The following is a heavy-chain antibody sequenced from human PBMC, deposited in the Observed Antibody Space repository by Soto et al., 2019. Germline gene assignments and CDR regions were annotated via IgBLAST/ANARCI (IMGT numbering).Heavy chain of an antibody. Sequence: QVQLLQSGAEVKKPGSSVKFSCKASGGTFSSYAISWVRQAPGQGLEWMGGSTPVFGTANYAQMFRGRVTITADESTRRGDTELSGLRSNSTSVYYCGRESRYCSGDSCYFLPAIDYLGQGTLVTVSS. CDR1: GGTFSSYA. V-gene: IGHV1-69*12. D-gene: IGHD2-15*01. CDR3: GRESRYCSGDSCYFLPAIDY. CDR2: STPVFGTA. J-gene: IGHJ4*02.